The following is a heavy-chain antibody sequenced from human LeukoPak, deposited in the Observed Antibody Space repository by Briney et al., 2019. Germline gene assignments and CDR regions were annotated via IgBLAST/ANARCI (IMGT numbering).Heavy chain of an antibody. J-gene: IGHJ4*02. Sequence: GGSLRLSCAASGFTFSSYDMHWVRHATGKGLEWVSAIGTAGDTYYPGSVKGRFTISRENAKNSLYLQMNSLRAEDTAVYYCARAVAGDFDYWGQGTLVTVSS. V-gene: IGHV3-13*01. CDR2: IGTAGDT. CDR3: ARAVAGDFDY. D-gene: IGHD6-19*01. CDR1: GFTFSSYD.